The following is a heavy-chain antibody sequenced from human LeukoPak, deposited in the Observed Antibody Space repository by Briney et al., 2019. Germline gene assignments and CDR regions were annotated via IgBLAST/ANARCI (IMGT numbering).Heavy chain of an antibody. CDR3: ARIGAYCSGANCYRPFDY. J-gene: IGHJ4*02. CDR1: GGSFSSFY. D-gene: IGHD2-15*01. Sequence: SETLSLTCTVSGGSFSSFYWSWIRQPAGKGPEWIGRIYTSGNTNYNPSLKSRVTMSVDTSKNQFSLKLSSVTAADTAVYYCARIGAYCSGANCYRPFDYRGQGTLVTVSS. CDR2: IYTSGNT. V-gene: IGHV4-4*07.